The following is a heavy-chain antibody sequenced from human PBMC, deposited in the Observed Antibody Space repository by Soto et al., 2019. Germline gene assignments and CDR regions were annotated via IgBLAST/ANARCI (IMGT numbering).Heavy chain of an antibody. CDR1: GGSISSGGYY. V-gene: IGHV4-31*02. CDR3: ARSGTNSFWRAIFDY. D-gene: IGHD5-18*01. J-gene: IGHJ4*02. CDR2: IYYSGST. Sequence: VSGGSISSGGYYWSCIRQHPGKGLEWIGYIYYSGSTYYNPSLKSRVTISVDTSKNQFSLKLSYVAAADTAVYYCARSGTNSFWRAIFDYWGQVTLVTVSS.